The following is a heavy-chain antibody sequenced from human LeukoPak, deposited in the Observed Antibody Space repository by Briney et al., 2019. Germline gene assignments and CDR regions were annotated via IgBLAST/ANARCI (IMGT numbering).Heavy chain of an antibody. J-gene: IGHJ4*02. CDR3: TRVIVAVPGYFDYFDF. CDR2: INEDGSNK. Sequence: GGSLRLSCTASGFSFSDHYMRWIRQAPGKGLEWVANINEDGSNKWHLGSVKGRFTVSRDNARNSLYLQMNSLRVEDTAVYYCTRVIVAVPGYFDYFDFWGQGVLVTVSS. D-gene: IGHD6-19*01. CDR1: GFSFSDHY. V-gene: IGHV3-7*01.